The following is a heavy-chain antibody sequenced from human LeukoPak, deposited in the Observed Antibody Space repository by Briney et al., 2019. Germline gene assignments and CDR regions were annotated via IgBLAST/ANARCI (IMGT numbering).Heavy chain of an antibody. CDR3: ARIYYDSSGGFDY. CDR2: IYYSGST. CDR1: GGSISSGGDY. J-gene: IGHJ4*02. D-gene: IGHD3-22*01. Sequence: PSQTLSLTCTVSGGSISSGGDYWSWIRQPPGKGLEWIGSIYYSGSTYYNPSLKSRVTISVDTSKNQFSLKLSSVTAADTAVYYCARIYYDSSGGFDYWGQGTLVTVSS. V-gene: IGHV4-39*01.